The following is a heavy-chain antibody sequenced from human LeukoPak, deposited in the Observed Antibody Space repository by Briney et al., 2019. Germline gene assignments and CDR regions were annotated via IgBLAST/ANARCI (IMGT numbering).Heavy chain of an antibody. CDR3: ARSTDLVGAKPDY. V-gene: IGHV4-39*07. D-gene: IGHD1-26*01. CDR1: GVSISSSNSY. Sequence: SETLSLTCTVSGVSISSSNSYWGWIRQPPGKGLEWIGSIYYSGSTYYNPSLKSRVTISVDTSKKQFSLKLNSVTAADTAVYSCARSTDLVGAKPDYWGQGTLVTVSS. CDR2: IYYSGST. J-gene: IGHJ4*02.